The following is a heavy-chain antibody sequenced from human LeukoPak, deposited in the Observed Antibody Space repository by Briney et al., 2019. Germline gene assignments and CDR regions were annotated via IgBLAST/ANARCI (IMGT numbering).Heavy chain of an antibody. J-gene: IGHJ6*02. V-gene: IGHV5-51*01. CDR3: ARGAAGTTPDYYYFGLDV. Sequence: GLEWMGIIYPGGSDTRYSPSFQGQVTISADKSINTAHLQWSSLKASDTAMYYCARGAAGTTPDYYYFGLDVWGQGTTVRVSS. D-gene: IGHD1-7*01. CDR2: IYPGGSDT.